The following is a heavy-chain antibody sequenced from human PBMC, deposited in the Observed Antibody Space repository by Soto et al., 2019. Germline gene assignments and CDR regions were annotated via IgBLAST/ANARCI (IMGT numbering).Heavy chain of an antibody. CDR1: GGTFSSYA. CDR3: ARRNILTGPVHYYGMDV. J-gene: IGHJ6*02. V-gene: IGHV1-69*06. Sequence: QVQLVQSGAEVKKPGSSVKVSCTASGGTFSSYAISWVRQAPGQGLEWMGGIIPIFGTANYAQKFQGRVTITADKSTSSAYMELSSLRSEDTAVYYCARRNILTGPVHYYGMDVWGQGTTVTVSS. CDR2: IIPIFGTA. D-gene: IGHD3-9*01.